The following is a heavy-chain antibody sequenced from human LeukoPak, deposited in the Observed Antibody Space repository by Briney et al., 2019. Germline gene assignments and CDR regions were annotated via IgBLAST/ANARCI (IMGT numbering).Heavy chain of an antibody. V-gene: IGHV4-34*01. CDR3: ARDGLMVRGVWYYYYYMDV. J-gene: IGHJ6*03. Sequence: SETLSLTCSVYGGSFSGYYWSWIRQPPGKGLEWIGEINHSGSTNYNPSLKSRVTISVDTSKNQFSLKLSSVTAADTAVYYCARDGLMVRGVWYYYYYMDVWGKGTTVTVSS. CDR2: INHSGST. CDR1: GGSFSGYY. D-gene: IGHD3-10*01.